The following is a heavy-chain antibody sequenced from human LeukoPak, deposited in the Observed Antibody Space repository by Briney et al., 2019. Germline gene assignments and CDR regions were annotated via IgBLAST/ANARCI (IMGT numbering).Heavy chain of an antibody. J-gene: IGHJ6*03. CDR1: GYTFTGYG. V-gene: IGHV1-18*01. CDR2: ISAYNGNT. CDR3: ARSFPSYYYYMDV. Sequence: GASVKVSCKASGYTFTGYGISWVRQAPGQGLEWMGWISAYNGNTNYAQKLRGRVTMTTDTSTSTAYMELRSLRSDDTAVYYCARSFPSYYYYMDVWGKGTTVTVSS.